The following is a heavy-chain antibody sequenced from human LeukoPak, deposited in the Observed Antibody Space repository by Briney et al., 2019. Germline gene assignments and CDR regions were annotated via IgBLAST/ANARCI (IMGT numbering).Heavy chain of an antibody. CDR2: IHTSGST. CDR3: ARRRPTAGATIFDY. V-gene: IGHV4-4*09. D-gene: IGHD1-26*01. Sequence: SETLSLTCTVSGDSISSYYWNWIRQPPGEGLEWIGYIHTSGSTNYNPSLKSRVTMSVDTSQNQFSLKLGSVTAADTAIYYCARRRPTAGATIFDYWGQGTLVTVSS. J-gene: IGHJ4*02. CDR1: GDSISSYY.